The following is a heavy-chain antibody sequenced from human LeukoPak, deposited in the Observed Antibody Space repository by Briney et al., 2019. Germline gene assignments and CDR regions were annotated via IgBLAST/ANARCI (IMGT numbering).Heavy chain of an antibody. Sequence: PGGSLRLSCAASGFTFSSYAMSWVRQAPGKGLEWVSAISGSGGSTYYADSVKGRFTISRDDSKNTLYLQMNSLRAEDTAVYYCAKDPHGEMATINWGQGTLVTVSS. J-gene: IGHJ4*02. V-gene: IGHV3-23*01. D-gene: IGHD5-24*01. CDR1: GFTFSSYA. CDR3: AKDPHGEMATIN. CDR2: ISGSGGST.